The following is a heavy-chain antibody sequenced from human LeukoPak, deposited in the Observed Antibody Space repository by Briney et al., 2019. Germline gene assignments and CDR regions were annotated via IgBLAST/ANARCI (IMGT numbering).Heavy chain of an antibody. V-gene: IGHV3-53*01. CDR3: APSGGYDTLRVKTAFDY. CDR2: IYSGGST. Sequence: GGSLRLSCAASGFTVSSNYMSWVRQAPGKGLEWVSVIYSGGSTYYADSVKGRFTISRDNSKNTLYLQMNSLRAEDTAVYYCAPSGGYDTLRVKTAFDYWGQGTLVTVPS. D-gene: IGHD5-12*01. CDR1: GFTVSSNY. J-gene: IGHJ4*02.